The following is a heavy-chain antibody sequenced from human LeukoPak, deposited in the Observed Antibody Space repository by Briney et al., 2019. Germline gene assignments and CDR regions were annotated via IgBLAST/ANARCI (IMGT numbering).Heavy chain of an antibody. CDR1: GFTFSSYW. V-gene: IGHV3-74*01. Sequence: GGSLRLSCAASGFTFSSYWMPWVRQAPGKGLVWVSRINRDGNTTRYADSVKGRFTISRDNAKNTLYLQMNSLRAEDTAVYYCVRVRGSGYDYYYGMDVWGQGTTVTVSS. J-gene: IGHJ6*02. CDR3: VRVRGSGYDYYYGMDV. CDR2: INRDGNTT. D-gene: IGHD3-16*01.